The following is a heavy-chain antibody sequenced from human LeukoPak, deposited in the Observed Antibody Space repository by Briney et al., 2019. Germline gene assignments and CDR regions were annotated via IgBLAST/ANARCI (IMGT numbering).Heavy chain of an antibody. J-gene: IGHJ4*02. CDR2: INPNSGGT. Sequence: ASVKVSCKASGYTFTGYYMHWVRQAPGQGLEWMGRINPNSGGTNYAQKFQGRVTMTRDTSISTAHMELSRLRSDDTAVYYCARDLLRIAARPPPHFDYWGQGTLVTVSS. D-gene: IGHD6-6*01. V-gene: IGHV1-2*06. CDR1: GYTFTGYY. CDR3: ARDLLRIAARPPPHFDY.